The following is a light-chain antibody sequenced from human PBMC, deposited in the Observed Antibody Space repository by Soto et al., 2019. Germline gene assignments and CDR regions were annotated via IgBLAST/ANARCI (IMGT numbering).Light chain of an antibody. J-gene: IGKJ2*03. CDR2: KTS. CDR3: QQYSSYYS. CDR1: QNIFTW. Sequence: DIQMTQSPSTLSASLGDRVTITCRASQNIFTWLAWYQKKPGKAPTLLIYKTSNLQSGVPSRFSGSGSGTEFTLTIASLQPEDFATYYCQQYSSYYSFGQVTKLEIK. V-gene: IGKV1-5*03.